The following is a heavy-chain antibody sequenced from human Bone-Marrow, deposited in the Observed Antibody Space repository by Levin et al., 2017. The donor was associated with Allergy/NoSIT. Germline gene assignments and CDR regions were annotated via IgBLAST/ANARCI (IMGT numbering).Heavy chain of an antibody. CDR3: ARNYGNSGYFYYDY. J-gene: IGHJ4*02. D-gene: IGHD3-22*01. CDR2: VYNNGST. CDR1: GFAVSSSY. Sequence: TGGSLRLSCAASGFAVSSSYVSWVRQAPGKGLEWVSIVYNNGSTYYTHSVKGRFTISRDNSKNTLYLQMNSLRAEDTAFYYCARNYGNSGYFYYDYWGQGTLVTVSS. V-gene: IGHV3-53*01.